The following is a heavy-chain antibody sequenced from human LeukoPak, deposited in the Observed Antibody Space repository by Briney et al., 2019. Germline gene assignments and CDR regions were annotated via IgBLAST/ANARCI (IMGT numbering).Heavy chain of an antibody. J-gene: IGHJ4*02. CDR2: ISAYNGNT. CDR1: GYTFTSYG. Sequence: ASVKVSCKASGYTFTSYGLSWVRQAPGQGLDWIGWISAYNGNTNYAQKLQGRVTMTTDTSTSTAYMELRSLRSDDTTVYYCARDCDRSGYYCYWGQGTLVTVSS. V-gene: IGHV1-18*01. D-gene: IGHD3-22*01. CDR3: ARDCDRSGYYCY.